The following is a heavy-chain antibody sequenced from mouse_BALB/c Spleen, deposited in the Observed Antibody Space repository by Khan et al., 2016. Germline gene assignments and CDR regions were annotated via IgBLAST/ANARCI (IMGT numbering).Heavy chain of an antibody. D-gene: IGHD2-14*01. J-gene: IGHJ2*01. CDR3: ASDPVGPTGFDY. V-gene: IGHV3-2*02. Sequence: EVKLLESGPGLVKPSQSLSLTCTVTGYSITSDYAWNWIRQFPGNKLEWMGYITYSGSTSYNPSLKSRISITRDTSKNQFFLQLNSVTTEDTATXYCASDPVGPTGFDYWGQGTTLTVSS. CDR2: ITYSGST. CDR1: GYSITSDYA.